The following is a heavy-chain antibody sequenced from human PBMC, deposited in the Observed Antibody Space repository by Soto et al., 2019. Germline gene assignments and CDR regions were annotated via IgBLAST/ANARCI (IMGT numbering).Heavy chain of an antibody. CDR3: AKGIYDFWSGYYSFDY. CDR2: ISGSGGST. V-gene: IGHV3-23*01. CDR1: GFTFSSYA. J-gene: IGHJ4*02. D-gene: IGHD3-3*01. Sequence: GGSLRLSCAASGFTFSSYAMSWVRQAPGKGLEWVSAISGSGGSTYYADSVKGRFTISRDNSKNTLYLQMNSLRAEDTAVYYCAKGIYDFWSGYYSFDYWGQGTLVTVSS.